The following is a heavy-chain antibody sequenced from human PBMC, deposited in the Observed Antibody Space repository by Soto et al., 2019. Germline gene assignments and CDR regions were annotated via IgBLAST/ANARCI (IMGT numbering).Heavy chain of an antibody. CDR2: ISSDGSNK. CDR1: GFSFTSYG. CDR3: AAGLYFSDY. Sequence: GGSLRLSCAASGFSFTSYGMHWVRQAPGKGLDWVALISSDGSNKYYPDSVKGRFTISRDNSKNTLYLQMNSLRSEDTAVYYCAAGLYFSDYCGQGTLVTVSS. V-gene: IGHV3-30*03. J-gene: IGHJ4*02. D-gene: IGHD6-13*01.